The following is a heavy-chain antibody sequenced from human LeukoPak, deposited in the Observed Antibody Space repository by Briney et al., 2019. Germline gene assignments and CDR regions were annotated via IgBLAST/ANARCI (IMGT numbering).Heavy chain of an antibody. CDR3: ARGTTIFGVVIYYFDY. CDR2: INPNSGGT. D-gene: IGHD3-3*01. J-gene: IGHJ4*02. CDR1: GYTFTGYY. V-gene: IGHV1-2*06. Sequence: ASVKVSCTASGYTFTGYYMHWVRQAPGQGLEWMGRINPNSGGTNYAQRFQGRVTMTRDTSISTAYMELSSLRSEDTAVYYCARGTTIFGVVIYYFDYWGQGTLVTASS.